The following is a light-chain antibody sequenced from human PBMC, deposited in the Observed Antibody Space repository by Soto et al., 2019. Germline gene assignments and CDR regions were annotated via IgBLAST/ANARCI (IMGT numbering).Light chain of an antibody. CDR3: CSYAGSYIYV. V-gene: IGLV2-11*01. CDR1: SSDVGGYNY. Sequence: LTPPPPGFGAPGQSVTLSRPGNSSDVGGYNYVSWYQQHPDKAPKVMIYDVTKRPSGVPDRFSGSKSGNTASLTISGLQAEDEADYYCCSYAGSYIYVFGTGTKVTVL. J-gene: IGLJ1*01. CDR2: DVT.